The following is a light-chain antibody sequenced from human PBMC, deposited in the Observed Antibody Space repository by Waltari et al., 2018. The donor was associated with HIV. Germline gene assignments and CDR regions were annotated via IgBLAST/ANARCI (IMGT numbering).Light chain of an antibody. CDR3: QSYDSSLSGSEV. J-gene: IGLJ2*01. V-gene: IGLV1-40*01. CDR1: NSNIGANYD. Sequence: QSVLTQPPSVSGAPGQRVTISCTGNNSNIGANYDVHWYQHLPGTAPKLLIYSNTNRPAVVPDLCSGSKSGTSASLVITGLRAEDEADYYCQSYDSSLSGSEVFGGGTKLSVL. CDR2: SNT.